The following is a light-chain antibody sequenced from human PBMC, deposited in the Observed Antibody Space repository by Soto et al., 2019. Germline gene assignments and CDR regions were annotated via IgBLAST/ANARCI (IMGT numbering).Light chain of an antibody. V-gene: IGKV1-5*03. J-gene: IGKJ2*01. CDR1: QSISSW. Sequence: DIQMTQSPSTLAASVGDRVTITCRASQSISSWLAWYQQKPGKATKLLIYKASSLESGVPSRFSGSGSGTEFTLTISSLQPEDFATYYCQQYNSYSYTFGQGTKLEIK. CDR2: KAS. CDR3: QQYNSYSYT.